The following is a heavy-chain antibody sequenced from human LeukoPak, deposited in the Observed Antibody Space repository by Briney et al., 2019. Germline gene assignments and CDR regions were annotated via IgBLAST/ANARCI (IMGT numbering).Heavy chain of an antibody. CDR1: GFTFDDYA. CDR2: ISGDGGST. J-gene: IGHJ1*01. V-gene: IGHV3-43*02. Sequence: GGSLRLSCAAPGFTFDDYAMHWVRQAPGKGLEWVSLISGDGGSTYYADSVKGRFTISRDNSKNSLYLQMNSLRTEDTALYYCAKDVGPFYSSSWYWYFQHWGQGTLVTVSS. D-gene: IGHD6-13*01. CDR3: AKDVGPFYSSSWYWYFQH.